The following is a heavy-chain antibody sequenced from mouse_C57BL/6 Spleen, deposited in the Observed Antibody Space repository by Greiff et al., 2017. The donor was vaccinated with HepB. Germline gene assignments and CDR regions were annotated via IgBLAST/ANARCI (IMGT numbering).Heavy chain of an antibody. CDR3: ARWDTTVVASSPYAMDY. CDR1: GYTFTSYW. Sequence: QVQLQQPGAELVKPGASVKLSCKASGYTFTSYWMQWVKQRPGQGLEWIGGIYPSDSYTNYNQKFKGKATVTVDTSSSTAYMQLSSLTSEDAAVYYCARWDTTVVASSPYAMDYWGQGTSVTVSS. D-gene: IGHD1-1*01. J-gene: IGHJ4*01. V-gene: IGHV1-50*01. CDR2: IYPSDSYT.